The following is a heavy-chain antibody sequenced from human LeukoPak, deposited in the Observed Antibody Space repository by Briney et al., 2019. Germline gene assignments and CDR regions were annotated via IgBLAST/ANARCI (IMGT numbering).Heavy chain of an antibody. CDR3: ARDAGITLDYYGMDV. V-gene: IGHV1-18*01. CDR2: ISAYNGNT. J-gene: IGHJ6*02. Sequence: ASVKVSCKASGYTFTSYGISWVRQAPGQGLEWMGWISAYNGNTNYAQKLQGRVTMTTDTSTSTAYMELRSLRSDDTAMYYCARDAGITLDYYGMDVWGQGTTVTVSS. D-gene: IGHD3-16*01. CDR1: GYTFTSYG.